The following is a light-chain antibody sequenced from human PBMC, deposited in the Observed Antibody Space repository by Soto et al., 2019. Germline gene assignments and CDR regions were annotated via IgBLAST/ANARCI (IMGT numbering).Light chain of an antibody. CDR3: ISYTSSSTWV. Sequence: QSVLTQPPSVSGAPGQRVTISCTGSSSNIGAGYDVHWYQHLPGTAPKLLIYYNTNRPSGVPDRFSGSKSGTSASLAITGLQADDEADYYCISYTSSSTWVFGGGTKVTVL. CDR1: SSNIGAGYD. V-gene: IGLV1-40*01. J-gene: IGLJ3*02. CDR2: YNT.